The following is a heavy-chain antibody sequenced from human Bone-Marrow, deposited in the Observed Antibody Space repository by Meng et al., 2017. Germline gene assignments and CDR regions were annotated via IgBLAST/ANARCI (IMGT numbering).Heavy chain of an antibody. D-gene: IGHD6-19*01. CDR2: ISSFSSHI. CDR1: GFTFSSYS. J-gene: IGHJ4*02. CDR3: SRDRMTYSSGQITLPDY. V-gene: IGHV3-21*01. Sequence: GESLKISCAASGFTFSSYSMNWVRQAPGKGLEWVSSISSFSSHIYYADSVKGRFTISRDNAKNSLYLQMNSLRADDTGIYYCSRDRMTYSSGQITLPDYWGQGTLVTVSS.